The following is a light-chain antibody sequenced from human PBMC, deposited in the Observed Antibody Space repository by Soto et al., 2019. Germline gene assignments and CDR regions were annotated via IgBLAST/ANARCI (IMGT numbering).Light chain of an antibody. V-gene: IGKV1-39*01. CDR1: QSISTY. Sequence: DIQMTQSPSSLSASVGNRATITCRASQSISTYLNWYQKKPGKAPNLLIYDASRLQSGVPSRFRGSGGGTDFTLSISSVLPEDVATYFCQQSYMDPITFGQGTQLEI. J-gene: IGKJ5*01. CDR2: DAS. CDR3: QQSYMDPIT.